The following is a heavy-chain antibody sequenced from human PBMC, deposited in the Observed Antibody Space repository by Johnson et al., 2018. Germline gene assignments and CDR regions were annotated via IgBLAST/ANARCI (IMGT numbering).Heavy chain of an antibody. CDR3: AKALNGDYNYYYYMDV. V-gene: IGHV3-23*01. Sequence: VQLLESGGGLVQPGGSLRLSCAASGFTFSSYAMSWVRQAPGKGLEWVPAISGSGGSTYYADSVKGRFTISRDNSKNTLYLQMNSLRAEDTAVYYCAKALNGDYNYYYYMDVWGKGTTVTVSS. D-gene: IGHD4-17*01. CDR2: ISGSGGST. CDR1: GFTFSSYA. J-gene: IGHJ6*03.